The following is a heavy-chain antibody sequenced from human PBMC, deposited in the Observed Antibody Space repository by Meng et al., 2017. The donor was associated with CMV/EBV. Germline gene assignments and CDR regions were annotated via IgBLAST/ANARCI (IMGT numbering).Heavy chain of an antibody. CDR3: ARDYCSSTSCGNYYYYGMDV. CDR1: GFTFSSYS. V-gene: IGHV3-21*01. CDR2: ISSSSSYI. D-gene: IGHD2-2*01. J-gene: IGHJ6*02. Sequence: GESLKFSCAASGFTFSSYSMNWVRQAPGKGLEWVSSISSSSSYIYYADSVKGRFTISRDNAKNSLYLQMNSLRAEDTAVYYCARDYCSSTSCGNYYYYGMDVWGQGTTVTVSS.